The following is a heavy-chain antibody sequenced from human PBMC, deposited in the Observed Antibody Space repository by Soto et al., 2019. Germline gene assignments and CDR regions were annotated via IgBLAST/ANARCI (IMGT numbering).Heavy chain of an antibody. CDR1: GGSINSYY. CDR3: AIVRGYCSSTSCLNFDY. D-gene: IGHD2-2*01. V-gene: IGHV4-59*01. J-gene: IGHJ4*02. CDR2: IYYRGNT. Sequence: SGTLSLTCGVSGGSINSYYGSWIRXSQGKGLYCIVFIYYRGNTNDNPSLKSRVTMSVDTSKHQFSLKLSSMTAADTAVYYCAIVRGYCSSTSCLNFDYWGQGTLVTVS.